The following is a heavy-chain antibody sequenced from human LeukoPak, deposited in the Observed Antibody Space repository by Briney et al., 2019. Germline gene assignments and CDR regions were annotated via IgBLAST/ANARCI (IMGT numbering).Heavy chain of an antibody. CDR3: AEGKGPRCYYYYGMDV. J-gene: IGHJ6*02. Sequence: GRSLRLSCAASGFTFSSYAMHWVRQAPGKGLEWVAVISYDGSNKYYADSVKGRFTISRDNSKNTLYLQKNSLRGEDTAVYYFAEGKGPRCYYYYGMDVWGQGTTVTVPS. CDR2: ISYDGSNK. CDR1: GFTFSSYA. V-gene: IGHV3-30-3*02.